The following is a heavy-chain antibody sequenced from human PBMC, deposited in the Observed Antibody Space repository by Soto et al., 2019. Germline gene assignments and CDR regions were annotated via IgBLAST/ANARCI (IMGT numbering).Heavy chain of an antibody. V-gene: IGHV3-48*01. D-gene: IGHD1-26*01. CDR2: ISSSSSGI. CDR3: AKDLSWDSNCYYYMDV. CDR1: GFILSDCA. Sequence: EVQLVESGGGLVQPGGSLRLSCATSGFILSDCAMNWVRQAPGKGLEWVSYISSSSSGIDYADSVKGRFTVSRDNARNALYIQMNSLRAEDTAVYYCAKDLSWDSNCYYYMDVWGKGTTVTVSS. J-gene: IGHJ6*03.